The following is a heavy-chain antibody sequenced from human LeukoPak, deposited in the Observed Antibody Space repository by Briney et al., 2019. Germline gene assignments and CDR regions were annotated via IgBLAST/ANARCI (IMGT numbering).Heavy chain of an antibody. CDR1: GYSISSGYY. CDR2: IYHSGST. Sequence: SETLSLTCTVSGYSISSGYYWGWIRQPPGKGLEWIGSIYHSGSTNYNPSLKSRVTISVDTSKNQFSLKLSSVTAADTAVYYCARGLIYCSSTSCYLNYFDYWGQGTLVTVSS. CDR3: ARGLIYCSSTSCYLNYFDY. D-gene: IGHD2-2*01. V-gene: IGHV4-38-2*02. J-gene: IGHJ4*02.